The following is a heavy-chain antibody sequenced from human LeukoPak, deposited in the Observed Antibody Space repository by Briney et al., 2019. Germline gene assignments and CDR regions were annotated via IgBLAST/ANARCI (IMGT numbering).Heavy chain of an antibody. J-gene: IGHJ5*02. CDR3: ASKYCSSTSCSSNWFDP. CDR1: GGTFSSYT. Sequence: SVKVSCKASGGTFSSYTISWVRQAPGQGLEWMGRIIPIFGTANYAQKFQGRVTITTDESTSTAYMELSSLRSEDTAVYYCASKYCSSTSCSSNWFDPWGQGTLVTVSS. CDR2: IIPIFGTA. D-gene: IGHD2-2*01. V-gene: IGHV1-69*05.